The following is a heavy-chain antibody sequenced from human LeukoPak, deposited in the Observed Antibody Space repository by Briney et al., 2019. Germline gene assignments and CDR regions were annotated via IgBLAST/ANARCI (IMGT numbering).Heavy chain of an antibody. Sequence: GGSLRLSRAASGCTFSNYWMNWVRQAPGQGLVWVSRIASDGSSTTYAASVKGRFSISRHNAKNTLYVQMNSLRVEHTAVYYCARARAQRNDYWGEGTLVSVSS. CDR1: GCTFSNYW. J-gene: IGHJ4*02. V-gene: IGHV3-74*01. CDR2: IASDGSST. D-gene: IGHD3-10*01. CDR3: ARARAQRNDY.